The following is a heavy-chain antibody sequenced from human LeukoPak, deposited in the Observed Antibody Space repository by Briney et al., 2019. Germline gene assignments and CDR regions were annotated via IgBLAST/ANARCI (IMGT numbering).Heavy chain of an antibody. D-gene: IGHD2-2*01. CDR3: ARGTGGYQLLLYY. Sequence: SETLSLTCAVYGGSLNGYYWSWIRQPPGKGLEWIGEINHSGSTDYNPSLKSRVTISVDTSKNQFSLKLSSVTAADTAVYYCARGTGGYQLLLYYWGQGTLVTVSS. CDR2: INHSGST. J-gene: IGHJ4*02. CDR1: GGSLNGYY. V-gene: IGHV4-34*01.